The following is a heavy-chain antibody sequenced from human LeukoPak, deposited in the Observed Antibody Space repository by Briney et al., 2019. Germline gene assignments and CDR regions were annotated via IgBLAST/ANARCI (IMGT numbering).Heavy chain of an antibody. CDR2: ISGYSGDT. Sequence: ASAKVSCKASGYNFISYGISWVRLVPGQGLEWMGWISGYSGDTNYAQTFQGRITMTTDTSTGTAYMELRSLKSDDTAVYYCARNAYGTSSENYFDFWGRGTLVTVSS. CDR1: GYNFISYG. J-gene: IGHJ4*02. V-gene: IGHV1-18*01. CDR3: ARNAYGTSSENYFDF. D-gene: IGHD6-6*01.